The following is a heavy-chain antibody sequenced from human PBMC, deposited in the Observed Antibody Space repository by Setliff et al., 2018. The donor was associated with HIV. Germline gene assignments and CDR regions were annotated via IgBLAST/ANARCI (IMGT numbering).Heavy chain of an antibody. V-gene: IGHV4-39*01. CDR3: ARRRGQKATGWYYFDF. Sequence: NPSETLSLTCSVSGGPITSNTYFWDWIRQAPGKGLEWIGSIYHSGNTYYNPSLKSRVSIPVDTSKRQFSLKLTSVTAGDSALYYCARRRGQKATGWYYFDFWGQGALVTVSS. CDR1: GGPITSNTYF. CDR2: IYHSGNT. J-gene: IGHJ4*02. D-gene: IGHD6-19*01.